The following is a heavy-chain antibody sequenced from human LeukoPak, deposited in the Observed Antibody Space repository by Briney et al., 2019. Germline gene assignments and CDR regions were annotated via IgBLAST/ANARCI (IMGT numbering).Heavy chain of an antibody. CDR3: AREAAWGPAAYPNDY. CDR1: GFTFSSYW. CDR2: IKQDGSEK. D-gene: IGHD2-2*01. J-gene: IGHJ4*02. Sequence: PGGSLRLSCAASGFTFSSYWMSWVRQAPGKGLEWVANIKQDGSEKYYVDSVKGRFTISRDNAKNSLYLQMNSLRAEDTAVYYCAREAAWGPAAYPNDYWGQGTLVTVSS. V-gene: IGHV3-7*01.